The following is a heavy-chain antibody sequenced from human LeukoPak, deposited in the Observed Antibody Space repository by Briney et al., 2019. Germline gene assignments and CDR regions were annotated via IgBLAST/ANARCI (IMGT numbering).Heavy chain of an antibody. Sequence: GGSLRLSCAASGLTFRNYAMHWVRQAPGGGLEWVAVIWYDGTEKYYAASVMGRFTISRDSSENTLYLQMNGLRTEDTGVYYCARVHGPNSGYYYTLDLWGQGTPVTVSS. D-gene: IGHD3-22*01. V-gene: IGHV3-33*01. CDR1: GLTFRNYA. J-gene: IGHJ5*02. CDR3: ARVHGPNSGYYYTLDL. CDR2: IWYDGTEK.